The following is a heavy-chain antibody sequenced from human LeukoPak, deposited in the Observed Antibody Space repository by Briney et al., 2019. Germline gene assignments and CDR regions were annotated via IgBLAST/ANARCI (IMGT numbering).Heavy chain of an antibody. Sequence: SETLSLTCTVSGGSISSYYWSWIRQPPGKGLEWIGYIYYTGITNYNPSLRGRVTISVDTSKNHFSLKLSSVTAADTAVYYCARRTSYGGQSAFDYWGQGTLVTVSS. CDR2: IYYTGIT. V-gene: IGHV4-59*08. J-gene: IGHJ4*02. D-gene: IGHD4-23*01. CDR3: ARRTSYGGQSAFDY. CDR1: GGSISSYY.